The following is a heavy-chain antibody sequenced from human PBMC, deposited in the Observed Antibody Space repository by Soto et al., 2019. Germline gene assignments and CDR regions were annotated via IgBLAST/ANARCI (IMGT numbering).Heavy chain of an antibody. CDR2: ISGSGGST. V-gene: IGHV3-23*01. D-gene: IGHD3-10*01. Sequence: GGSLRLSCAASGSTFSSYAMSWVRQAPGKGLEWVSAISGSGGSTYYADSVKDRFTISRDNSKNTLYLQMNSLRAEDTAVYYCAKATFDPPPFDYWGQGTLVTVSS. CDR3: AKATFDPPPFDY. CDR1: GSTFSSYA. J-gene: IGHJ4*02.